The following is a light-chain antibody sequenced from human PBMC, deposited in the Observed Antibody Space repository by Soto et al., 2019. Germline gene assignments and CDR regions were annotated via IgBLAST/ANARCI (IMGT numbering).Light chain of an antibody. CDR1: SSDVGSYNY. V-gene: IGLV2-14*01. CDR2: EVN. J-gene: IGLJ3*02. Sequence: QSALTQPASGSGSPGQSITISCTGTSSDVGSYNYVSWYQQHPGKAPKLMIYEVNNRPSGVSNRFSGSKSGNTASLTISGLQAEDEANYYCSSYTSISTRVFGGGTKLTIL. CDR3: SSYTSISTRV.